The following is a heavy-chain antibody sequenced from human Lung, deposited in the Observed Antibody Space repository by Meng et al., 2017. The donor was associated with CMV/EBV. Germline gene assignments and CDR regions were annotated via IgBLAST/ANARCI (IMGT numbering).Heavy chain of an antibody. CDR1: GFTVSSNY. CDR2: IYDGGAT. J-gene: IGHJ5*02. CDR3: ARGYSRGFDP. D-gene: IGHD3-22*01. V-gene: IGHV3-53*01. Sequence: GESLKISCAASGFTVSSNYMSWVRQAPGKGLEWVSVIYDGGATYYAASVKGRFTISRDNSKNTLYLQMNSLRAEDTAVYYCARGYSRGFDPWGQGTLVTVSS.